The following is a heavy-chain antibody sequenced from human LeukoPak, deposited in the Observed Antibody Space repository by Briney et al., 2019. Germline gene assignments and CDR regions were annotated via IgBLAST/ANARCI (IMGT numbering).Heavy chain of an antibody. CDR3: ARSPLEYDFWSGRHYYFDY. D-gene: IGHD3-3*01. J-gene: IGHJ4*02. Sequence: SQTLSLTXTVSGGSISSGNYFWRWIRQPAGKGLEWIGRIYTSGSTNYNPSLKSRVTISVDTSKNQFSLKLSSVTAADTAVYYCARSPLEYDFWSGRHYYFDYWGQGTLVTVSS. CDR1: GGSISSGNYF. V-gene: IGHV4-61*02. CDR2: IYTSGST.